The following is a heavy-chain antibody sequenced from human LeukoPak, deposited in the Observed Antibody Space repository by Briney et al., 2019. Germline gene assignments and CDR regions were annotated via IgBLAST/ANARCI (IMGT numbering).Heavy chain of an antibody. CDR2: IIPIFGTA. D-gene: IGHD4-11*01. J-gene: IGHJ4*02. V-gene: IGHV1-69*13. CDR3: ARRSSHYSNFDY. Sequence: SVKVSCKASGYTFTSYAISWVRQAPGQGLEWMGGIIPIFGTANYAQKFQGRVTITADESTSTAYMELSSLRSEDTAVYYCARRSSHYSNFDYWGQGTLVTVSS. CDR1: GYTFTSYA.